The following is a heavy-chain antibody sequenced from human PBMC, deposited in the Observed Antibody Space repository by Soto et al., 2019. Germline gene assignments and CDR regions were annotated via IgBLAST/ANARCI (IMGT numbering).Heavy chain of an antibody. D-gene: IGHD2-15*01. CDR3: ARRGAEMFLATHSLYGAFDI. CDR1: GYSFSTYW. V-gene: IGHV5-51*01. J-gene: IGHJ3*02. Sequence: GESLKISCKASGYSFSTYWIGWVRQMPGKGLEWMGIIYPGDSDTRYSPSFQGQVTMSADKSITTAYLQWSSLKATDTAVYFCARRGAEMFLATHSLYGAFDIWGQGTMVTVSS. CDR2: IYPGDSDT.